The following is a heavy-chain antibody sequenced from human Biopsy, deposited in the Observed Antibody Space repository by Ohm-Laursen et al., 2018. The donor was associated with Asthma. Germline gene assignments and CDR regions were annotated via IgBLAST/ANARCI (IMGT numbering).Heavy chain of an antibody. V-gene: IGHV3-53*01. Sequence: SLRLSCAASGFAVSSDHMFWVRQAPGKGLEWVSVIYSGGTTNTADSVRGRLTISRDYSKNTLYLQMHSLRAEDTAVYYCARGDIINWSHYYFDYWGQGTLVTVSS. CDR3: ARGDIINWSHYYFDY. CDR2: IYSGGTT. J-gene: IGHJ4*02. CDR1: GFAVSSDH. D-gene: IGHD1-20*01.